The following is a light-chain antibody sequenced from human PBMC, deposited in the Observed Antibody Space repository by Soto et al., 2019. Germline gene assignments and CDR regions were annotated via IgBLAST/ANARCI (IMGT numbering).Light chain of an antibody. Sequence: DIVMTQSPDSLAVSLGERATINCKSSQSVLYSNNKNYVAWYQQKPGQPPKLLIYWASTRESGAPDRLSGSGSGTDFTLTISSLQAEDVAVYYCQQDSDAPQNFGQGTKVEIK. CDR1: QSVLYSNNKNY. V-gene: IGKV4-1*01. CDR3: QQDSDAPQN. J-gene: IGKJ1*01. CDR2: WAS.